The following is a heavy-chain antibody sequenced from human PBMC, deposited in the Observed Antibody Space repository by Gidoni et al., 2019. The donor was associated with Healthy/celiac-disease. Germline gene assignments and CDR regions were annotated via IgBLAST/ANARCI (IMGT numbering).Heavy chain of an antibody. V-gene: IGHV3-48*04. CDR2: ISSSSSTI. CDR3: ARESGSGNWNVD. Sequence: EVQLVESGGGLVQPGGSLRLSCAASGFTFSSYSMNWVRQAPGKGLEWVSYISSSSSTIYYADSGKGRFTISRDNAKNSLYLQMNSLRAEDTAVYYCARESGSGNWNVDWGQGTLVTVSS. D-gene: IGHD1-1*01. CDR1: GFTFSSYS. J-gene: IGHJ4*02.